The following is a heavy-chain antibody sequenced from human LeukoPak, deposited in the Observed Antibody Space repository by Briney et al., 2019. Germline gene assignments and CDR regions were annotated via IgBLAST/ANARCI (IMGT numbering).Heavy chain of an antibody. J-gene: IGHJ4*02. CDR2: IYHSGGT. V-gene: IGHV4-38-2*01. D-gene: IGHD3-3*01. CDR1: GYSISSGYY. CDR3: ARVARELRFLEWLPLGFDY. Sequence: SETLSLTCAVSGYSISSGYYWGWIRQPPGKGLEWIGSIYHSGGTYYNPSLKSRVTISVDTSKNQFSLKLSSVTAADTAVYYCARVARELRFLEWLPLGFDYWGQGTLVTVSS.